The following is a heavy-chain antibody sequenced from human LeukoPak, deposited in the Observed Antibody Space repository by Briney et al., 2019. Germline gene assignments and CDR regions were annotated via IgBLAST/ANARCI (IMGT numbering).Heavy chain of an antibody. D-gene: IGHD2/OR15-2a*01. CDR1: RLTFRYSD. CDR3: AKASSNYFYYFEY. V-gene: IGHV3-30*18. CDR2: ISYGGTNK. J-gene: IGHJ4*02. Sequence: GRSLRLSCAPSRLTFRYSDMLWVRQAPGKGLEWVAVISYGGTNKYYADSVKGRFTLSRDNSKNTLYLQTNTRRDEDTVVYYCAKASSNYFYYFEYWGQGTLVTVSS.